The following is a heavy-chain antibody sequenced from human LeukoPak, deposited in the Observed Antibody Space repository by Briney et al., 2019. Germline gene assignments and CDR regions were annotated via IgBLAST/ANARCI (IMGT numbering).Heavy chain of an antibody. CDR1: GYTFNTYG. Sequence: ASVKVSCKPYGYTFNTYGITWVRQAPGQGLEWMGWISPYNGNTNYAQKFQGRVTMTTDTSTSTAYMELRSLRSEDTAVYYCARVGSYAREYWGQGTLVTVSS. D-gene: IGHD1-26*01. V-gene: IGHV1-18*01. J-gene: IGHJ4*02. CDR2: ISPYNGNT. CDR3: ARVGSYAREY.